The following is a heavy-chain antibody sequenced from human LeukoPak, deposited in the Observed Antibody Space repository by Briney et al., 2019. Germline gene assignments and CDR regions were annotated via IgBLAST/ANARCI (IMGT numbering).Heavy chain of an antibody. D-gene: IGHD5-12*01. CDR2: INHSGST. J-gene: IGHJ5*02. CDR1: GGSISSYY. CDR3: ASSATTVA. Sequence: SETLSLTCTVSGGSISSYYWSWIRQPPGKGLEWIGEINHSGSTNYNPSLKSRVTKSVDTSKNQFSLKLSSVTAADTAVYYCASSATTVAWGQGTLVTVSS. V-gene: IGHV4-34*01.